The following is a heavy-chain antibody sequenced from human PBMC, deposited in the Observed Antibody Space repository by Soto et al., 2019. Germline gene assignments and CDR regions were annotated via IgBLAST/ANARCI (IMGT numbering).Heavy chain of an antibody. CDR1: GYTFTSYG. CDR2: ISAYNGNT. D-gene: IGHD3-10*01. V-gene: IGHV1-18*01. Sequence: QVQLVQSGAEVKKPGASVKVSCKASGYTFTSYGISWVRQAPGQGLEWMGWISAYNGNTNYAQKLQGRVTMTTDTATSTADMELRSLKSDDTAVYYCARDREGYGSGIWGQGTLVTVSS. J-gene: IGHJ4*02. CDR3: ARDREGYGSGI.